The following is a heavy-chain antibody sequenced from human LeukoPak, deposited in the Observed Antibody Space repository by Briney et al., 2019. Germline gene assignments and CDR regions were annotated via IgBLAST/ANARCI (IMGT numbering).Heavy chain of an antibody. CDR2: IYYSGST. J-gene: IGHJ6*02. CDR1: GGSISSGGYY. V-gene: IGHV4-31*03. D-gene: IGHD3-3*01. CDR3: ARESWCGPYGMDV. Sequence: SETLSLTCTVSGGSISSGGYYWSWIRQHPGKGLEWIGYIYYSGSTYYNPSLKSRVTISVDTSKNQFSLKLSSVTAADTAVYYCARESWCGPYGMDVWGQGTTVTVSS.